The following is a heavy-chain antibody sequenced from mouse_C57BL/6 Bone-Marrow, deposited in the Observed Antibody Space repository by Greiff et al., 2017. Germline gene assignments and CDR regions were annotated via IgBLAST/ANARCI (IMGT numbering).Heavy chain of an antibody. CDR3: ARDIDDDDEDGFYD. J-gene: IGHJ2*01. CDR2: IRNKANGYTT. Sequence: EVMLVESGGGLVQPGGSLSLSCAASGFTFTDYYMSWVRQPPGKALEWLGFIRNKANGYTTEYSASVKGRFTISRDNSQTILYLQRNALRAEDSATYYCARDIDDDDEDGFYDWGQGTTLTVAS. D-gene: IGHD2-4*01. V-gene: IGHV7-3*01. CDR1: GFTFTDYY.